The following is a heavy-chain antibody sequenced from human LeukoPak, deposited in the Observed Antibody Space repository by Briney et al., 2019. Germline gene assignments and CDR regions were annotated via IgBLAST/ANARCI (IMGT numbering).Heavy chain of an antibody. J-gene: IGHJ4*02. D-gene: IGHD4-17*01. V-gene: IGHV3-30*18. CDR3: AKDRVPYGEFDY. CDR2: ISYDGSNK. Sequence: GRSLRLSCAASGFTFSSYGMHWVRRAPGKGLEWVAVISYDGSNKYYADSVKGRFTISRDNSKNMLYLQMNSLRAEDTAVYYCAKDRVPYGEFDYWGQGTLVTVSS. CDR1: GFTFSSYG.